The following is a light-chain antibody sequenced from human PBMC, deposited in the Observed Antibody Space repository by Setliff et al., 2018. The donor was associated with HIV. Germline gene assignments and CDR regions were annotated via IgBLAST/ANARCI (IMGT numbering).Light chain of an antibody. CDR1: SSDVGAYNH. Sequence: QSALAQPRSVSGSPGQSVTISCSVTSSDVGAYNHVSWFQLHPGKAPKLMIYDVSDRPAGVSNRFSGSRSGNTASLTISGLQAEDEADYFCSSYTGSSTPYVFGTGTKVTVL. J-gene: IGLJ1*01. CDR2: DVS. V-gene: IGLV2-14*01. CDR3: SSYTGSSTPYV.